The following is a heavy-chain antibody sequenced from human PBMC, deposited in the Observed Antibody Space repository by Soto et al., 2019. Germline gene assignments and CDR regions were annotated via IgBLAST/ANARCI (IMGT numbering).Heavy chain of an antibody. D-gene: IGHD3-9*01. V-gene: IGHV3-30*18. CDR2: ISYDGSNK. J-gene: IGHJ6*02. Sequence: QVQLVESGGGVVQPGRSLRLSCAASGFTFSSYGMHWVRQAPGKGLEWVAVISYDGSNKYYADSVKGRFTISRDNSKNTLYLQMNSLRAEDTAVYYCAKDDDILTGYYDTYYYYGMDVWGQGTTVTVSS. CDR1: GFTFSSYG. CDR3: AKDDDILTGYYDTYYYYGMDV.